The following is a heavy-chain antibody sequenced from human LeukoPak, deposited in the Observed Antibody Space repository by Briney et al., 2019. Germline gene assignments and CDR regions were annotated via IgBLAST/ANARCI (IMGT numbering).Heavy chain of an antibody. CDR3: ASYVVPAALDY. V-gene: IGHV3-21*01. CDR1: GFTFSSYS. Sequence: GGSLRLSCAASGFTFSSYSMNWVRPAPGKGLEWVSSISSSSSYISYADSVKVRFTISRDNAKNSLYLQMNSLRAEDTAVYYCASYVVPAALDYWGQGTLVTVSS. CDR2: ISSSSSYI. D-gene: IGHD2-2*01. J-gene: IGHJ4*02.